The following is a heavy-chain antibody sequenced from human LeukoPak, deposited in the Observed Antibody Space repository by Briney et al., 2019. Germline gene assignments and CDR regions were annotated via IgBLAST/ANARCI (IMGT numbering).Heavy chain of an antibody. V-gene: IGHV3-9*01. CDR3: AKGDPYYYDSSDYSIDY. Sequence: PGGSLRLSCAASGFTFDDYAMHWVRQAPGKGLEWVSGISRNSGSIGYADSVKGRFTISRDNAKSSLYLQMNSLRAEDTALYYCAKGDPYYYDSSDYSIDYWGQGTLVTVSS. CDR1: GFTFDDYA. CDR2: ISRNSGSI. D-gene: IGHD3-22*01. J-gene: IGHJ4*02.